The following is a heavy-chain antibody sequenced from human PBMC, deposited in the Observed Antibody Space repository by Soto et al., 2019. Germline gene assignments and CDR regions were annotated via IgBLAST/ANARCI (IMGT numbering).Heavy chain of an antibody. J-gene: IGHJ5*02. Sequence: GASVKVSCKVSGYPLTGFSMHWVRKASGKGLEWTGGFDAEDGETIFAQKFQGRVTMTEDTSTDTAYMELSSLRSEDTAVYYCATSRPRWERRNWFDPWGQGTLVTVSS. CDR3: ATSRPRWERRNWFDP. CDR1: GYPLTGFS. CDR2: FDAEDGET. D-gene: IGHD1-26*01. V-gene: IGHV1-24*01.